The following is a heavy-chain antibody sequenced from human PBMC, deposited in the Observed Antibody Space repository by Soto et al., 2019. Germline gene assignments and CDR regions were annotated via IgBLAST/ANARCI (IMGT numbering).Heavy chain of an antibody. CDR3: ARDSSNYAFDY. D-gene: IGHD3-10*01. Sequence: SETLSLTCTVSGGSLNNYYWSWIRLAPGKGLEWIVYIYYTGTTKYNASLKSRVTMSVDAPNNEFSLKLTSMTAADTAIYYCARDSSNYAFDYGGQGTQVTVSS. J-gene: IGHJ4*02. CDR1: GGSLNNYY. CDR2: IYYTGTT. V-gene: IGHV4-59*01.